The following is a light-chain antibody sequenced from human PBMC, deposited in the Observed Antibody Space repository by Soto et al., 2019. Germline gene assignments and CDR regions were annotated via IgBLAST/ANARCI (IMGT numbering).Light chain of an antibody. Sequence: QSVLTQPASVSGSPGQSITISCTGTKSDVGGYNYVSWYQQHPDKAPKLIIYHVTNRPSGVSNRFSGSKSGNTASLTISGVQAEDEAYYYCSSYTSNSLVVFVGGTKLTVL. CDR2: HVT. V-gene: IGLV2-14*03. CDR3: SSYTSNSLVV. CDR1: KSDVGGYNY. J-gene: IGLJ2*01.